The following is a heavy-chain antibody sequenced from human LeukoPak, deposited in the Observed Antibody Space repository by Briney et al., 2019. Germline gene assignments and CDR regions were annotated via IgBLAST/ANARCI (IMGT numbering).Heavy chain of an antibody. CDR2: ITGSGSST. V-gene: IGHV3-23*01. J-gene: IGHJ4*02. Sequence: GGSLRLSCAASGFTFSSHAMSWVRQAPGMGLEWVSSITGSGSSTFHVDSVKGRFSISRDNSKNMLYLQMNSLRAEDTAKYYCARRSSTLRDFDYWGQGTLVTVSS. CDR3: ARRSSTLRDFDY. CDR1: GFTFSSHA. D-gene: IGHD2-2*01.